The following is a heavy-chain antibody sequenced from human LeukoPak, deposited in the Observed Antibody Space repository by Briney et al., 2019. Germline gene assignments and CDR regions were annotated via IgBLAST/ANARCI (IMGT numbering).Heavy chain of an antibody. J-gene: IGHJ4*02. CDR1: GFTFSSYA. CDR3: AKDLFLYGSGSYTDPIDY. Sequence: GGSLRLSCAASGFTFSSYAMSWARQAPGKGLEWVSAISGSGGSTYYADSVKGRFTISRDNSKNTLYLQMNSLRAEDTAVYYCAKDLFLYGSGSYTDPIDYWGQGTLVTVSS. D-gene: IGHD3-10*01. V-gene: IGHV3-23*01. CDR2: ISGSGGST.